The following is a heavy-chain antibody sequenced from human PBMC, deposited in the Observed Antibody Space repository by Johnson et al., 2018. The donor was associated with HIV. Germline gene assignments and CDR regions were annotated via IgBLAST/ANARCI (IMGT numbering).Heavy chain of an antibody. CDR2: IRYDGSNK. J-gene: IGHJ3*02. Sequence: QVQLVESGGGVVQPGGSLRLSCAASGFTFSSYGMHWVRQAPGKGLEWVAFIRYDGSNKYYADSVKGRFTISGDSSKNTVFLQMNSLRVEDTAVYFCARVGISDYDLAAFDIWGQGTMVTVSS. CDR1: GFTFSSYG. CDR3: ARVGISDYDLAAFDI. V-gene: IGHV3-30*02. D-gene: IGHD3-3*01.